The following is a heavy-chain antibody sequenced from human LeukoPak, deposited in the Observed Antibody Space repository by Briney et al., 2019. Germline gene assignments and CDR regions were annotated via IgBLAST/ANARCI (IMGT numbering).Heavy chain of an antibody. CDR2: INAGNGNT. CDR3: ARAPTRWTPRDF. D-gene: IGHD4-23*01. Sequence: ASVKVSCKASGYTFTSYAMHWVRQAPGQRLEWMGWINAGNGNTKYSQKFQGRVTITRDTSASTAYMELSSLRSEDTAVYYCARAPTRWTPRDFWGQGTLVTVSS. J-gene: IGHJ4*02. CDR1: GYTFTSYA. V-gene: IGHV1-3*01.